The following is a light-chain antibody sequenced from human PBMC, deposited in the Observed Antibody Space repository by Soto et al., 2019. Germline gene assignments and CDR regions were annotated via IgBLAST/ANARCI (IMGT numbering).Light chain of an antibody. J-gene: IGLJ1*01. Sequence: QSVLTQPASVSGSPGQSITISCTGTSSDIGGYDYVSWYQHHPGKAPKFIIYGVTNRPSGVSHRFSGSKSANTASLTISGLQAEDEADYYCQSYDSSLAGNYVFGTGTKVTVL. CDR1: SSDIGGYDY. V-gene: IGLV2-14*01. CDR3: QSYDSSLAGNYV. CDR2: GVT.